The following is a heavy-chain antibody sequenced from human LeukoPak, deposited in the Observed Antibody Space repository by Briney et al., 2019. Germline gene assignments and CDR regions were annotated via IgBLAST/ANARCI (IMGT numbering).Heavy chain of an antibody. J-gene: IGHJ4*02. Sequence: GASVKVSCKASGGTFNSYAISWVRQAPGQGLEWMGGIIPIFGTTNYARKFRGRVTLTADKSTRTAYMELSSLRSEDTAVYYCARDYSDEKGPGCFDYWGQGTLVTISS. CDR3: ARDYSDEKGPGCFDY. D-gene: IGHD2-21*01. CDR2: IIPIFGTT. V-gene: IGHV1-69*06. CDR1: GGTFNSYA.